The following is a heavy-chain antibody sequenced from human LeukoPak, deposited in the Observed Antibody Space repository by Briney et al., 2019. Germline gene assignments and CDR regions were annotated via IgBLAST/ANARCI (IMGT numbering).Heavy chain of an antibody. D-gene: IGHD6-13*01. J-gene: IGHJ4*02. V-gene: IGHV3-21*01. Sequence: PWGSLRLSCAASGFTFSSYSMNWVRQAPGKGLEWVSSISSSSSYIYYADSVKGRFTISRDNAKNSLYLQMNSLRAEDTAVYYCASPYSSRWYELCYWGQGTLVTVSS. CDR1: GFTFSSYS. CDR2: ISSSSSYI. CDR3: ASPYSSRWYELCY.